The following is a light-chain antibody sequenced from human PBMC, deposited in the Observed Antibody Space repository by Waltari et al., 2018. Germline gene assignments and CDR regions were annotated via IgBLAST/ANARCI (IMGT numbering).Light chain of an antibody. CDR2: AAS. J-gene: IGKJ2*01. CDR1: QSIRSY. Sequence: DIQMTQSPSSLSASVGDSVTITCLASQSIRSYLNWYQQKPGKAPKLLIYAASSLQSGVPSRFSGSGSGTDFTLTISSLQPEDFATYYCQQSYSILYTFGQGTKLEIK. CDR3: QQSYSILYT. V-gene: IGKV1-39*01.